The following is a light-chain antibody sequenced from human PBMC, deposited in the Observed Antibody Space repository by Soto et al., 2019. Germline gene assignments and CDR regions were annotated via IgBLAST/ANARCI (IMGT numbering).Light chain of an antibody. CDR1: SGDIGSYNR. J-gene: IGLJ2*01. Sequence: QSALTQPASVSGSPGQSITISCTGTSGDIGSYNRVSWYQQHPGKAPKLIIYEVFKRPSEIPARFSASKSGNTASLIVSGLQPEDEAEYFCSSFADGFNVVFGGGTKLTVL. CDR3: SSFADGFNVV. CDR2: EVF. V-gene: IGLV2-23*02.